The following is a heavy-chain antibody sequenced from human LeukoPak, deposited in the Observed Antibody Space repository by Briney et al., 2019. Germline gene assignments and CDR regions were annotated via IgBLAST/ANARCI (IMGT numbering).Heavy chain of an antibody. D-gene: IGHD1-1*01. Sequence: PSETLSLTCSVSGGSIRSDYWSWIRQPPGKGLEWIGYVHHSGTTNYNPSLKSRVTISLDTSKNKFSLRLTSVTAADTGVYYCATAGDWNGLPYWGQGTLVTV. J-gene: IGHJ4*02. CDR3: ATAGDWNGLPY. CDR2: VHHSGTT. CDR1: GGSIRSDY. V-gene: IGHV4-59*01.